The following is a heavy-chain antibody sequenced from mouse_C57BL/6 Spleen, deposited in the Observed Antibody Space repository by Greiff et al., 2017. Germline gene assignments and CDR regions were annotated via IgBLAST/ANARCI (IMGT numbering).Heavy chain of an antibody. D-gene: IGHD2-4*01. V-gene: IGHV1-59*01. CDR1: GYTFTSYW. J-gene: IGHJ2*01. CDR3: APYDYDGY. CDR2: IDPSDSYT. Sequence: QVQLQQPGAELVRPGTSVKLSCKASGYTFTSYWMHWVKQRPGQGLEWIGVIDPSDSYTNYNQKFKGKATLTVDTSSSTAYMQLSSLTSEDSAVYYCAPYDYDGYWGQGTTLTVSS.